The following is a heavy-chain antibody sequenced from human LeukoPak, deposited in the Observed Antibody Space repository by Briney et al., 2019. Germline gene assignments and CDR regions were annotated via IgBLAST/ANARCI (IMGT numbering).Heavy chain of an antibody. Sequence: GGSLRLSCAASGFTVSSNYMSWVRQAPGKGLEWVSVIYSGGSTYYADSVRGRFTISRDNSKNTLYLQMNSLRAEDTAVYYCARHGSITMVRGRLRYYYMDVWGKGTTVTISS. CDR1: GFTVSSNY. J-gene: IGHJ6*03. CDR2: IYSGGST. V-gene: IGHV3-53*01. CDR3: ARHGSITMVRGRLRYYYMDV. D-gene: IGHD3-10*01.